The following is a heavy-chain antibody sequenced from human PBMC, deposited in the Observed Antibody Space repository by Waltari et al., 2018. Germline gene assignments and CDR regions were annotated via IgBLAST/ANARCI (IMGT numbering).Heavy chain of an antibody. V-gene: IGHV3-21*01. Sequence: EVQLVESGGGLVKPGGSLRLSCAASGFTFSSYSMNWVRQAPGKGLEWVSSISSSSSYIYYADSVKGRFTISRDNAKNSLYRQMNSLRAEDTAVYYCARDLRAETDYWGQGTLVTVSS. D-gene: IGHD6-19*01. CDR2: ISSSSSYI. CDR3: ARDLRAETDY. CDR1: GFTFSSYS. J-gene: IGHJ4*02.